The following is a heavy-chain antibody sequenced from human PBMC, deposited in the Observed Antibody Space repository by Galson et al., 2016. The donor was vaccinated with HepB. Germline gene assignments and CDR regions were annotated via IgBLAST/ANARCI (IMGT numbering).Heavy chain of an antibody. CDR1: GYTLNELS. V-gene: IGHV1-24*01. CDR2: FDPEDGET. Sequence: SVKVSCKVSGYTLNELSMHWVRQVPGKGLEWMGGFDPEDGETVYAQNFQGRVSMTEDTSTETANMELSGRKSEDTAIYYCATCPWRHQWYAYYCGCWGQGTLVTVSS. J-gene: IGHJ4*02. D-gene: IGHD2-21*01. CDR3: ATCPWRHQWYAYYCGC.